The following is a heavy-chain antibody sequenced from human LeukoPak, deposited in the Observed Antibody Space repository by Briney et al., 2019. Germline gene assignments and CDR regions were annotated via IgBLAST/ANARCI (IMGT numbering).Heavy chain of an antibody. CDR2: IYSGGST. J-gene: IGHJ4*02. Sequence: PGGSLRLSCAASGFTVSTNYMTWVRQAPGKGLEWVSVIYSGGSTYYADSVKGRFTISRDNSKNMLYLQMNSLRVEDAGVYYCASTRTYSSSSLNYFDYWGQGTLVTVSS. CDR3: ASTRTYSSSSLNYFDY. D-gene: IGHD6-13*01. V-gene: IGHV3-66*01. CDR1: GFTVSTNY.